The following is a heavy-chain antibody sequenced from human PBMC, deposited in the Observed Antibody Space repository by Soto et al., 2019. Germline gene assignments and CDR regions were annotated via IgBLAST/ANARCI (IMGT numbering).Heavy chain of an antibody. J-gene: IGHJ5*02. Sequence: GGSLRLSCAASDFTFGDFAMSWVRQAPGKGLEWVASISASSRSTYYADSVRGRFSISRDNSKNTLVLQMKILTAADTALYFCAKNYYESGSYYLFDAWGQGTQVTVSS. CDR2: ISASSRST. D-gene: IGHD3-10*01. V-gene: IGHV3-23*01. CDR3: AKNYYESGSYYLFDA. CDR1: DFTFGDFA.